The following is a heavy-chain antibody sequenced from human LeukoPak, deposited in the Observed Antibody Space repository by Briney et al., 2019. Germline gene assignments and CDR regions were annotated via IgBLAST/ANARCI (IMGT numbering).Heavy chain of an antibody. V-gene: IGHV1-2*02. D-gene: IGHD6-25*01. CDR1: GSTLTEFS. J-gene: IGHJ4*02. CDR2: IDPNSGGT. CDR3: ARLPGVFAY. Sequence: GASVKVSCKLSGSTLTEFSIHWVRQAHGKGLEWLGRIDPNSGGTNYAQKFQGRVTMTRDTSISTVYMELSRLRSDDTAVYFCARLPGVFAYWGRGTLVTVSS.